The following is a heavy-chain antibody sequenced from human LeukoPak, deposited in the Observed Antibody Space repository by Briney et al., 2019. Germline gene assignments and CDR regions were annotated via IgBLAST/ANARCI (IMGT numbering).Heavy chain of an antibody. J-gene: IGHJ6*02. CDR2: ISGSGVST. CDR3: AKVPYSDYGSGRPPFMDV. D-gene: IGHD3-10*01. V-gene: IGHV3-23*01. Sequence: GGSLRLSCAASGFTFSSYAMSWVRQAPGKGLEWVSAISGSGVSTYYADSVKGRFTISRDNSENTLYLQMNNLRVEDTAIHYCAKVPYSDYGSGRPPFMDVWGQGTTVAVSS. CDR1: GFTFSSYA.